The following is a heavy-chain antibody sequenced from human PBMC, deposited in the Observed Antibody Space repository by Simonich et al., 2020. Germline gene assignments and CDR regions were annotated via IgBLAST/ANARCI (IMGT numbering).Heavy chain of an antibody. Sequence: QVQLVQSGAEVKKPGSSVKVSCKASGGTFSSYAISWVRQAPAQGLEWMGGFIPIRGIANYAKKCQGRVTITADKSTSTAYMELSSLRSEDTAVYYCARTNTMRELDTMVRGVDYFDYWGQGTLVTVSS. CDR3: ARTNTMRELDTMVRGVDYFDY. CDR1: GGTFSSYA. D-gene: IGHD3-10*01. V-gene: IGHV1-69*09. CDR2: FIPIRGIA. J-gene: IGHJ4*02.